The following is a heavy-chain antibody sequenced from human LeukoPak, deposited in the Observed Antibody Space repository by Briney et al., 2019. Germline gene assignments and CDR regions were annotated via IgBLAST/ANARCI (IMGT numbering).Heavy chain of an antibody. CDR2: IIPIFGTA. J-gene: IGHJ4*02. V-gene: IGHV1-69*13. CDR3: ASEVRITMVRGPMGYFDY. Sequence: ASVKVSCKASGGTFSSYAISWVRQAPGQGLEWMGGIIPIFGTANYAQKFQGRVTITADGSTSTAYMELSSLRSEDTAVYYCASEVRITMVRGPMGYFDYWGQGTLVTVSS. D-gene: IGHD3-10*01. CDR1: GGTFSSYA.